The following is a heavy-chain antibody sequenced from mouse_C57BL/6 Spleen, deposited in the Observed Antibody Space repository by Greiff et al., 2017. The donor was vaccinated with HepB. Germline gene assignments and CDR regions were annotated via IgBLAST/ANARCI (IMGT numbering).Heavy chain of an antibody. V-gene: IGHV1-80*01. J-gene: IGHJ2*01. CDR2: IYPGDGDT. Sequence: QVQLKQSGAELVKPGASVKISCKASGYAFSSYWMNWVKQRPGRGLEWIGQIYPGDGDTNYNGKFKGKATLTADKSSSTAYMQLSSLTSEDSAVYFGARGDGYDYFDYWGQGTTLTVSS. D-gene: IGHD2-2*01. CDR3: ARGDGYDYFDY. CDR1: GYAFSSYW.